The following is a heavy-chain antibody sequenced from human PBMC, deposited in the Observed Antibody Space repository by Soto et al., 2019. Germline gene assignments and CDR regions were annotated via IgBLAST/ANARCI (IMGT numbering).Heavy chain of an antibody. J-gene: IGHJ4*02. CDR2: INPNTGDT. CDR3: ARSFGVAAAGPFDY. CDR1: GYTFTGYY. Sequence: ASVKVSCKASGYTFTGYYMNWVRQAPGQGLEWMGWINPNTGDTDYAQKFQGWVTMTRDTSISTAYMEVSRLKSDDTAVYYCARSFGVAAAGPFDYWGQGTLVTVSS. V-gene: IGHV1-2*04. D-gene: IGHD6-13*01.